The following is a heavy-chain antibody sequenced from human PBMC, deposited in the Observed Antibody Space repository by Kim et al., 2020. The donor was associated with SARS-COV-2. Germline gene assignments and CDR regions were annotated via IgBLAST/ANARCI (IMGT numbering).Heavy chain of an antibody. D-gene: IGHD6-19*01. V-gene: IGHV5-51*01. CDR3: ARQTHPDYSSGWYAGY. J-gene: IGHJ4*02. Sequence: GESLKISCKGSGYSFTSYWIGWVRQMPGKGLEWIGIIYPGDSDTRYSPSFQGQVTISADKSISTAYLQWSSLKASDTAMYYCARQTHPDYSSGWYAGYWGQGTLVTVSS. CDR2: IYPGDSDT. CDR1: GYSFTSYW.